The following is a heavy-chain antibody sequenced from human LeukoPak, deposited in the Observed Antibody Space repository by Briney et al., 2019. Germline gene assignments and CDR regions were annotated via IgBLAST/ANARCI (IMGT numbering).Heavy chain of an antibody. CDR2: ISGSGGST. CDR3: AGTKYSSSWYLDY. Sequence: GGSLRLSCAASGFTFNTYAMSWVRQAPGKGLEWVSAISGSGGSTYYADSVKGRFTISRDNSKNTLYLQMNSLRAEDTAVYYCAGTKYSSSWYLDYWGQGTLVTVSS. D-gene: IGHD6-13*01. CDR1: GFTFNTYA. V-gene: IGHV3-23*01. J-gene: IGHJ4*02.